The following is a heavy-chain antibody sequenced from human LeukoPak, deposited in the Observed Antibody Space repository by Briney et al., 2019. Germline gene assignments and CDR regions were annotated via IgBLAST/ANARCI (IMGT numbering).Heavy chain of an antibody. CDR3: AKDSCGGDCYYFDY. Sequence: GSLRLSCAASGFTFSSYWMSWVRQAPGKGLEWVANIRQDGGEKYYVDSVKGRFTISRDNAKKSLYLQMNSLRAEDTAVYYCAKDSCGGDCYYFDYWGQGTLVTVSS. CDR2: IRQDGGEK. V-gene: IGHV3-7*01. D-gene: IGHD2-21*02. CDR1: GFTFSSYW. J-gene: IGHJ4*02.